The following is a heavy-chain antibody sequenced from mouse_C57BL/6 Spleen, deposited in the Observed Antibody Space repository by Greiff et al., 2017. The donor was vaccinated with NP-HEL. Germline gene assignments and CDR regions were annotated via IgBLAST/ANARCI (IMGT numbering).Heavy chain of an antibody. CDR3: ARDKGYRLMDY. D-gene: IGHD2-2*01. CDR1: GYSITSGYY. CDR2: ISYDGSN. V-gene: IGHV3-6*01. Sequence: EVKLVESGPGLVKPSQSLSLTCSVTGYSITSGYYWNWIRQFPGNKLEWMGYISYDGSNNYNPSLKNRISITRDTSKNQFFLKLNSVTTEDTATYYCARDKGYRLMDYWGQGTSVTVSS. J-gene: IGHJ4*01.